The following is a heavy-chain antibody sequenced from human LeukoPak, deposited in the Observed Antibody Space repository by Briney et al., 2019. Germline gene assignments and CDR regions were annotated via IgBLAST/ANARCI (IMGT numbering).Heavy chain of an antibody. V-gene: IGHV4-59*01. D-gene: IGHD1-1*01. Sequence: SQTLSLTRTVSVGSLSSFYSSWIPQPPGKGLEWSGYIYYSGSTNYNPSLNSRVTISVDTSKNQFSLKLSSVTAADTAVYYCARGNEYYYYGMDVWGQGTTVTVSS. J-gene: IGHJ6*02. CDR1: VGSLSSFY. CDR3: ARGNEYYYYGMDV. CDR2: IYYSGST.